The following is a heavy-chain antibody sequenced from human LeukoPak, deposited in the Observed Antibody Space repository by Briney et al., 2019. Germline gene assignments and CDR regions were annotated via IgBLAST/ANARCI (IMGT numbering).Heavy chain of an antibody. CDR2: VYSSRST. CDR1: GTSISRYF. D-gene: IGHD5-18*01. J-gene: IGHJ4*02. Sequence: SETLSLTCAVPGTSISRYFWCWIRQPPGNGLEWIGYVYSSRSTTYNPSLKSRVTISVDTSKNQFSLKLSSVTAADTAVYYCARYSYGGYYFDYWGQGTLVTVSS. V-gene: IGHV4-59*01. CDR3: ARYSYGGYYFDY.